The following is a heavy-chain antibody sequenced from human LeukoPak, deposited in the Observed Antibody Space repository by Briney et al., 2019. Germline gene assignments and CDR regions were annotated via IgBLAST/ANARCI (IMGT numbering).Heavy chain of an antibody. J-gene: IGHJ4*02. Sequence: ASVKVSCKASGYTFTGYYMHWVRQAPGQGLEWMGWINPNSGGTNCAQKFQGRVTMTRDTSISTAYMELSRLRSDDTAVYYCARERTLTSCYDYWGQGTLVTASS. CDR2: INPNSGGT. D-gene: IGHD2-15*01. CDR1: GYTFTGYY. V-gene: IGHV1-2*02. CDR3: ARERTLTSCYDY.